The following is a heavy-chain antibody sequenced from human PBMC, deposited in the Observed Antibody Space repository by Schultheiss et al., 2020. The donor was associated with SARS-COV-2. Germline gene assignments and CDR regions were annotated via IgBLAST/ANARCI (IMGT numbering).Heavy chain of an antibody. CDR3: AREGRTFWFDP. CDR1: GGSISSYY. D-gene: IGHD2/OR15-2a*01. Sequence: SETLSLTCTVSGGSISSYYWSWIRQPPGKGLEWIGYIYYSGSTYYNPSLKSRVTISVDTSKNQFSLKLSSVTAADTAVYYCAREGRTFWFDPWGQGTLVTVSS. J-gene: IGHJ5*02. CDR2: IYYSGST. V-gene: IGHV4-59*01.